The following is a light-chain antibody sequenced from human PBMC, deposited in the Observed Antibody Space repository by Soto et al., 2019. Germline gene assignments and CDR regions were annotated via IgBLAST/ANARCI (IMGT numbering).Light chain of an antibody. CDR2: AAA. Sequence: DTQMTQYPSSLSASVVYRVTISCRASQVIRNGLAWYQQKRGKAPMLLIFAAASLQSVVPSRFSGSRSGPGFTLTVSSLQPEDFAAYFCQQSYSSPPAFGQGTKVDIK. CDR3: QQSYSSPPA. V-gene: IGKV1-39*01. J-gene: IGKJ1*01. CDR1: QVIRNG.